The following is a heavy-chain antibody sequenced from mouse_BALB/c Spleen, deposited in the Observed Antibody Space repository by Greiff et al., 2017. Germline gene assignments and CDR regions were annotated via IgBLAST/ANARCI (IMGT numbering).Heavy chain of an antibody. Sequence: EVQRVESGGGLVQPGGSLKLSCAASGFTFSSYTMSWVRQTPEKRLEWVAYISNGGGSTYYPDTVKGRFTISRDNAKNTLYLQMSSLKSEDTAMYYCARFYDGYYDYWGQGTTLTVSS. J-gene: IGHJ2*01. D-gene: IGHD2-3*01. CDR1: GFTFSSYT. CDR2: ISNGGGST. V-gene: IGHV5-12-2*01. CDR3: ARFYDGYYDY.